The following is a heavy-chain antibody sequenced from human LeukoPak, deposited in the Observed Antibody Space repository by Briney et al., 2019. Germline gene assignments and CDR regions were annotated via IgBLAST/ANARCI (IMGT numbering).Heavy chain of an antibody. D-gene: IGHD3-22*01. V-gene: IGHV4-34*01. CDR3: ARHETVITLSGYYYYYMDV. Sequence: SETLSLTCAVYGGSFSGYYWSWIRQPPGKGLEWVGEINHSGSTNYNPSLKSRVTISVDTSKNQFSLKLSSVTAADTAVYYCARHETVITLSGYYYYYMDVWGKGTTVTVSS. CDR1: GGSFSGYY. J-gene: IGHJ6*03. CDR2: INHSGST.